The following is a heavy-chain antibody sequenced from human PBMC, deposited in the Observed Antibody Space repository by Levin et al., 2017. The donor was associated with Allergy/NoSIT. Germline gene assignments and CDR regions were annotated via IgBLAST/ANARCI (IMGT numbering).Heavy chain of an antibody. Sequence: GGSLRLSCAASGLTFGKYGIHWVRQAPGKGLEWVTFISYDGSNKNYADSVKGRFTISRDNSQNTVFLQMNNLRSEDTAVYYCAAPWGAMISASPGYWGQGSLVTVSS. J-gene: IGHJ4*02. V-gene: IGHV3-30*03. CDR1: GLTFGKYG. CDR2: ISYDGSNK. D-gene: IGHD3-22*01. CDR3: AAPWGAMISASPGY.